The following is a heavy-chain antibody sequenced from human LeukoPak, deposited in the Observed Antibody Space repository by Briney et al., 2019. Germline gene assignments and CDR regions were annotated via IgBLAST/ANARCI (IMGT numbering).Heavy chain of an antibody. CDR2: IYYSGST. J-gene: IGHJ4*02. D-gene: IGHD3-16*02. Sequence: PSETLSLTCTVSGGSISSSSYYWGWIRQPPGKGLEWIGSIYYSGSTYYNPSLKSRVTISVDTSKNQFSLKLSSVTAADTVVYYCARLNYDYVWGSYRFDYWGQGTLVTVSS. V-gene: IGHV4-39*01. CDR3: ARLNYDYVWGSYRFDY. CDR1: GGSISSSSYY.